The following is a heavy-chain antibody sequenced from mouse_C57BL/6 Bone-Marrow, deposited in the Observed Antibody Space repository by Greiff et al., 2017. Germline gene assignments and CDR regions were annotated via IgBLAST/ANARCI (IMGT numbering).Heavy chain of an antibody. CDR3: ARESGSLWYFDV. Sequence: VQLQQSGAELVMPGASVKLSCKASGYTFTSYWMHWVKQRPGQGLEWIGEIDPSDSYTNYNQKFKGKSTLTVDKSSSTAYMQLSSLTSEDSAVYYCARESGSLWYFDVWGTGTTVTVSS. D-gene: IGHD1-1*01. V-gene: IGHV1-69*01. CDR1: GYTFTSYW. CDR2: IDPSDSYT. J-gene: IGHJ1*03.